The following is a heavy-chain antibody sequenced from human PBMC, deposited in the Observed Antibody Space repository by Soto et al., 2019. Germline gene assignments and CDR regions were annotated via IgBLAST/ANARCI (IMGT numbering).Heavy chain of an antibody. V-gene: IGHV1-69*13. CDR2: IIPIFGTA. Sequence: SVKVSCKASGGTFSSCAISCVRQAPGQGLEWMGGIIPIFGTANYAQKFQGRVTITADESTSTAYMELSSLRSEDTAVYYCARSPGDYYYFDYWGQGTLVTVSS. J-gene: IGHJ4*02. D-gene: IGHD4-17*01. CDR3: ARSPGDYYYFDY. CDR1: GGTFSSCA.